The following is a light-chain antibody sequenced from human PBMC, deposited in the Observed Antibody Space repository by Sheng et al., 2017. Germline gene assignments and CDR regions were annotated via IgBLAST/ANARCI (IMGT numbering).Light chain of an antibody. V-gene: IGLV1-47*01. Sequence: QSVLTQPPSASGTPGQRVTISCSGSISNIGSNYVYWYQQIPGTAPKLLIHRSNQRPSGVPDRFSGSKSGTSASLAIRGLRSEDEAAYYCAAWDDSLSGHVVFGGGTQLTVL. CDR2: RSN. J-gene: IGLJ7*01. CDR3: AAWDDSLSGHVV. CDR1: ISNIGSNY.